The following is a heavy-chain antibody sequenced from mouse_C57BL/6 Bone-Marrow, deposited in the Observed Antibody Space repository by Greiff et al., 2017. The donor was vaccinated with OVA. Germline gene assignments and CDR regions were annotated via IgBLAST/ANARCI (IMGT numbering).Heavy chain of an antibody. CDR3: ARWNIYGNYDWFAY. V-gene: IGHV1-81*01. D-gene: IGHD2-1*01. J-gene: IGHJ3*01. CDR2: IYPRSGNT. Sequence: QVQLQQSGAELARPGASVKLSCKASGYTFTSYGISWVKQRTGQGLEWIGEIYPRSGNTYYNEKFKGKATLPADKSSSTAYMELRSLTSEYSAVYFCARWNIYGNYDWFAYWGQGTLVTVSA. CDR1: GYTFTSYG.